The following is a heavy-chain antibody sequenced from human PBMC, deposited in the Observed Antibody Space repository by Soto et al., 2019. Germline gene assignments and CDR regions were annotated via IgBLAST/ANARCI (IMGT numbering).Heavy chain of an antibody. V-gene: IGHV3-23*01. Sequence: GGSLRLSCAASGFSFDDYAMTGVRQATGKGLEWVSAISGSGDNTYYADSVKGRFTISRDNSRNTLYLQLNTLRAEDTALYYCAKGYYSGYDLAYFDYWGQGTLVTVSS. J-gene: IGHJ4*02. D-gene: IGHD5-12*01. CDR1: GFSFDDYA. CDR3: AKGYYSGYDLAYFDY. CDR2: ISGSGDNT.